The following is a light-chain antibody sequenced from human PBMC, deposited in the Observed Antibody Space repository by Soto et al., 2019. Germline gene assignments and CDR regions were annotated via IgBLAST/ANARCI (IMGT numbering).Light chain of an antibody. J-gene: IGKJ4*01. V-gene: IGKV3-11*01. CDR1: QSVSSY. CDR2: DAS. CDR3: QQRSNWPLT. Sequence: ETVLTQSPATLSLSPGERATLSCRASQSVSSYLAWYQQTPGQAPRLLISDASNRATGIPARFSGSGSGTDFTLTISSLEPEDFAVYYCQQRSNWPLTFGGGTKVEIK.